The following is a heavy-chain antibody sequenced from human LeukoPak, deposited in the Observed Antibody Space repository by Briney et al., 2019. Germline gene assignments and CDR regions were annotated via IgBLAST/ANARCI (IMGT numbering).Heavy chain of an antibody. CDR2: IYTSGST. J-gene: IGHJ5*02. D-gene: IGHD3-10*02. CDR3: AGAPTFGYWFDP. Sequence: SETLSLTCTVSGGSMSSYYWSWVRQPAGKGLEWIGRIYTSGSTNYNPSLKSRVTMSVDTSKNLFSLKLNSVTAADTAVYYCAGAPTFGYWFDPWGQGTLVTVSS. V-gene: IGHV4-4*07. CDR1: GGSMSSYY.